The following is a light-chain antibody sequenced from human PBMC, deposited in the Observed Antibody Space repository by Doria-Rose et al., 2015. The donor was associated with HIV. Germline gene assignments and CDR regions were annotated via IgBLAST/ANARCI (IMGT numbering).Light chain of an antibody. J-gene: IGKJ2*01. CDR3: MQALQTPYT. CDR2: LGS. Sequence: EIGLTQSPLSLPVTPGQPASISCRSSQSLLHTIGYNYLDWYLQKPGQSPQLLIYLGSNRASGVPDRFSGSGLGTDFTLKISRVEAEDVGVYYCMQALQTPYTFGQGTKLEI. CDR1: QSLLHTIGYNY. V-gene: IGKV2-28*01.